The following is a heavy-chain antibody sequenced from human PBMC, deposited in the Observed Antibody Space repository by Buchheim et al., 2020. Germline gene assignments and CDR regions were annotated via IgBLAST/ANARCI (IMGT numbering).Heavy chain of an antibody. V-gene: IGHV4-59*01. J-gene: IGHJ6*02. CDR3: ARDGSYYYDSSGYRYYYYYGMDV. D-gene: IGHD3-22*01. Sequence: QVQLQESGPGLVKPSETLSLTCTVSGGSISSYYWSWIRQPPGKGLEWIGYIYYSGSTHYNPSLKSRVTISVDTSKNQFSLKLSSVTAADTAVYYCARDGSYYYDSSGYRYYYYYGMDVWGQGTT. CDR1: GGSISSYY. CDR2: IYYSGST.